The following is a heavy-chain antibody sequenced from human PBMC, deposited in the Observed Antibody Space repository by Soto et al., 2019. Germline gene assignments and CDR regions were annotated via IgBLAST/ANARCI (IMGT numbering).Heavy chain of an antibody. V-gene: IGHV5-51*01. CDR2: IFVGDSDT. CDR1: GKFFSNYW. J-gene: IGHJ4*02. CDR3: SRNCGSSLSLRPPDD. D-gene: IGHD3-22*01. Sequence: GEAQKISWKGSGKFFSNYWIAWGRQMPGKGLEWMGVIFVGDSDTRYTPSFDCHFTLSADTSISPLYLHCHSLKPSHTALYYSSRNCGSSLSLRPPDDWRQGTQVTVSS.